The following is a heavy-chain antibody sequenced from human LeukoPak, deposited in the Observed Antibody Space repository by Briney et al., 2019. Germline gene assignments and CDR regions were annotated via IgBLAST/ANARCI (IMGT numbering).Heavy chain of an antibody. J-gene: IGHJ4*02. Sequence: PSESLSLTRPVACGFISSGFCSWVRQPPGKGLEWLGYIYYSGSTNYNPSLKSRFTISVDTSKNQFSLKQSSMTAADSTVYYCAGEEEYSYGYDYWGQGTLVTVSS. CDR3: AGEEEYSYGYDY. D-gene: IGHD5-18*01. CDR1: CGFISSGF. CDR2: IYYSGST. V-gene: IGHV4-59*01.